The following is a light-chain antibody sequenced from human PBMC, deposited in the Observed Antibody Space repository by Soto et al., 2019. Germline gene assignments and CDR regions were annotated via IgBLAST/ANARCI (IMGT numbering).Light chain of an antibody. J-gene: IGKJ1*01. CDR2: AAS. V-gene: IGKV1-5*01. CDR3: QHYNSYSEA. Sequence: DIQMTQSPASLAASLGDRVTITCRASQSIRNFLNWYQQKPGKAPKVLIYAASTLQSGVPSRFSGSGSGTEFTLTISSLQPDDFATYYCQHYNSYSEAFGQGTKVDIK. CDR1: QSIRNF.